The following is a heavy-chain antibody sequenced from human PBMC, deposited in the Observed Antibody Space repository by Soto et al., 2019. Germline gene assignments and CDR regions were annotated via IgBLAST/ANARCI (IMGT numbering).Heavy chain of an antibody. Sequence: ASVKVSCKASGYTFTSYGISWVRQAPGQGLEWMRWISAYNGNTNYAQKHQGRVNMTTDTSTSTAYMELRSLRSDDTAVYYCAGESSTGFGDYYYYGMDVWGQGTTVTVSS. J-gene: IGHJ6*02. CDR2: ISAYNGNT. V-gene: IGHV1-18*01. CDR3: AGESSTGFGDYYYYGMDV. D-gene: IGHD2-2*01. CDR1: GYTFTSYG.